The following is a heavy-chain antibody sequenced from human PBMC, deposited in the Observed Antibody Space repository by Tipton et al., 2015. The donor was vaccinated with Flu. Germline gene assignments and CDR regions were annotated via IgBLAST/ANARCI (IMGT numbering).Heavy chain of an antibody. CDR1: GGSSTSYY. V-gene: IGHV4-59*01. D-gene: IGHD2-21*01. CDR2: THDSGRT. CDR3: ARTYVYGGGDCYNDF. J-gene: IGHJ4*02. Sequence: TLSLTCTVSGGSSTSYYWSWIRRPPGKGLEWIGYTHDSGRTNYNPSLESRVTMSIDTSIKNQFSLKLTSVTAADTAVYYCARTYVYGGGDCYNDFWGQGTLVTVSS.